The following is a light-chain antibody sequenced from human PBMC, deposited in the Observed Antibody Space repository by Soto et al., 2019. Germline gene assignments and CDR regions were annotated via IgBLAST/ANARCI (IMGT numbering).Light chain of an antibody. CDR1: QSVSSSY. CDR3: QQYGTSPWT. Sequence: IVLTQYTGTLSLSPGERATLSCRASQSVSSSYLAWYQQKPGQAPRLLIYGASSRATGIPDRFSGSGSGTDFTLTISRLEPEDFAVYYCQQYGTSPWTFGQGTNV. V-gene: IGKV3-20*01. J-gene: IGKJ1*01. CDR2: GAS.